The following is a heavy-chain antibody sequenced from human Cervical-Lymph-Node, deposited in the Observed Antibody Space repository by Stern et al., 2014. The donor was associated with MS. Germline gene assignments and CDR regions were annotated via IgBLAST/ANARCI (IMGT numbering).Heavy chain of an antibody. D-gene: IGHD7-27*01. Sequence: EVQLVESGGGLVQPGGSLRLSCAASGFTVSSNHLDWVRQAPGKGLEWVSVLYSDDSGGSAFYADSVKGRFTISRDNSRNTLNLHMNSLRPEDTAVYYCAREAGDRFVFDQWGQGTLVTVSS. J-gene: IGHJ4*02. CDR2: LYSDDSGGSA. CDR3: AREAGDRFVFDQ. CDR1: GFTVSSNH. V-gene: IGHV3-66*01.